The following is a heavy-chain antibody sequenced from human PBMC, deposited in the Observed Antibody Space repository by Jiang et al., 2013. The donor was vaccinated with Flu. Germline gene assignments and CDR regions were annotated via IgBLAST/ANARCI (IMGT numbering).Heavy chain of an antibody. CDR2: IYTGGIT. V-gene: IGHV4-4*07. D-gene: IGHD1-26*01. CDR1: GGSVSSYY. CDR3: ARDGGIVGPTLPDAFDI. Sequence: GLVKPSETLSLTCTVSGGSVSSYYWSWIRQPAGKGLEWIGRIYTGGITNYNPSLKSRLTMSADTSKNQFSLKLNSVTAADTAVYYCARDGGIVGPTLPDAFDIWGQGTMVTVSS. J-gene: IGHJ3*02.